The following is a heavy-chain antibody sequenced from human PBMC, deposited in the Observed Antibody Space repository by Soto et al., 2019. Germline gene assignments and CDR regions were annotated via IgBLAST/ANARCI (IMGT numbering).Heavy chain of an antibody. D-gene: IGHD5-12*01. J-gene: IGHJ3*02. Sequence: QVQLQESGPGLVKPSETLSLTCTVSGGSVRSGSYYWSWIRQPPGKGLEWIGYMYYSGNTNYNPSLKSRVSKSVDRSENQFSLKLTSVTDADTAVYYCARGTGDGYTHNAFDIWGQGTMITVSS. CDR1: GGSVRSGSYY. CDR3: ARGTGDGYTHNAFDI. V-gene: IGHV4-61*01. CDR2: MYYSGNT.